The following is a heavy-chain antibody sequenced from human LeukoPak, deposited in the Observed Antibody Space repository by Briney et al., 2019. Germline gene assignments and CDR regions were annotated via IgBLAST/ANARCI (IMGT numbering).Heavy chain of an antibody. CDR1: GYTFTSYG. Sequence: ASVKVSCKASGYTFTSYGISWVRQAPGQGLEWMGWISAYNGNTNYAQNLQGRVTMTTDTSTSTAYMELRSLRSDDTAVYYCAREIGTTGTLYYYMDVWGKGTTVTVSS. V-gene: IGHV1-18*01. CDR3: AREIGTTGTLYYYMDV. CDR2: ISAYNGNT. J-gene: IGHJ6*03. D-gene: IGHD1-1*01.